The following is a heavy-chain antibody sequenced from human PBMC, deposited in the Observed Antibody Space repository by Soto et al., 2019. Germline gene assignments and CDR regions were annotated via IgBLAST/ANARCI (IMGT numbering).Heavy chain of an antibody. Sequence: EVQLVESGGGLVKPGGSLRLSCAASGFTFSSYSMNWVRQAPGKGLEWVSSISSSSSYIYYADSVKGRFTISRDNAKNSLYLQMNSLRAEDTAVYYCARDNIAPNPYYYYYGMDVWGQGTTVTVSS. V-gene: IGHV3-21*01. J-gene: IGHJ6*02. CDR1: GFTFSSYS. CDR2: ISSSSSYI. D-gene: IGHD6-13*01. CDR3: ARDNIAPNPYYYYYGMDV.